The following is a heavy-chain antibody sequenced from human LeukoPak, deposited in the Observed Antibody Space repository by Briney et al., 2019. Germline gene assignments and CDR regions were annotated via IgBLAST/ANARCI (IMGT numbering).Heavy chain of an antibody. Sequence: GGSLRLSCAASGFTFSSYGMSWVRQAPGKGLEWVSAISGSGGSTYYADSVKGRFTISRDNSKNTLYLQMNSLRAEDTAVYYCARAFMGAGDYWGRGTLVTVSS. J-gene: IGHJ4*02. CDR1: GFTFSSYG. D-gene: IGHD1-26*01. V-gene: IGHV3-23*01. CDR3: ARAFMGAGDY. CDR2: ISGSGGST.